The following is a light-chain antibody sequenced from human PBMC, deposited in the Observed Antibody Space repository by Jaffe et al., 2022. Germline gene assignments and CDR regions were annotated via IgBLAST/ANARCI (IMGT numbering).Light chain of an antibody. CDR1: TTYIGDFNY. Sequence: QSALTQPASVSGSPGQSITISCTGATTYIGDFNYVSWYQQYPGKAPKVVIYEVTKRPSGVSNRFSGSKSGHTASLTISGLQAEDEADYYCSSYTTNWVFGGGTRVTVL. CDR3: SSYTTNWV. CDR2: EVT. V-gene: IGLV2-14*01. J-gene: IGLJ3*02.